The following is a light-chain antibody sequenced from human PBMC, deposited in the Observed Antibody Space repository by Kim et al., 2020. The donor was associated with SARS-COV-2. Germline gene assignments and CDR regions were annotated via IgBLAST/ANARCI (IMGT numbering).Light chain of an antibody. J-gene: IGKJ5*01. CDR3: QQYDNLPLT. CDR2: DAS. V-gene: IGKV1-33*01. Sequence: ASVGDRVTITCQASKDISKYLSWYQQIQSKAPILLIYDASNMETGVPSRFSGRGSGTNFTLTISSLQPGDIATYYSQQYDNLPLTFGQGTRLEIK. CDR1: KDISKY.